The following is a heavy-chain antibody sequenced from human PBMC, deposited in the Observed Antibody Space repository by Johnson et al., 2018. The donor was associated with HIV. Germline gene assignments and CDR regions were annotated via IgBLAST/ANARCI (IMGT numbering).Heavy chain of an antibody. CDR3: ARDRTGGSYPRAFDI. J-gene: IGHJ3*02. Sequence: QVQLVESGGGVVQPGRSLRLSCAASGFTFSSYAMHWVRQAPGKGLEWVAVISYDGSNKYYADSVKGRFTISRDNSKNTLYLQMNSLRAEDTALYYCARDRTGGSYPRAFDIWGQGTMVTVSS. V-gene: IGHV3-30*04. CDR1: GFTFSSYA. CDR2: ISYDGSNK. D-gene: IGHD1-26*01.